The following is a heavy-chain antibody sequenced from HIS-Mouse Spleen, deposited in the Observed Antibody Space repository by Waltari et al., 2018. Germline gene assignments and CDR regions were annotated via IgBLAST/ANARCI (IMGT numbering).Heavy chain of an antibody. CDR3: ARANDYSNYDDY. CDR2: IHHRGST. D-gene: IGHD4-4*01. J-gene: IGHJ4*02. V-gene: IGHV4-34*01. Sequence: QVQLQQCGAGLLKPSETLSLTCAVYGGSFSGYYWSWIRQPPGNGMEWVGEIHHRGSTNYNPYLKSRVTISVDASKNQFSLKLSSVTAADTAVYYCARANDYSNYDDYWGQGTLVTVSS. CDR1: GGSFSGYY.